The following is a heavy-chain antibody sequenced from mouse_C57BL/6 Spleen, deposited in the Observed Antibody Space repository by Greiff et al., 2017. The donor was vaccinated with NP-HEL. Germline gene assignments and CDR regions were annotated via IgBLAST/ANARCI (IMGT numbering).Heavy chain of an antibody. CDR3: ARPLYGSSSIYYAMDY. Sequence: EVKLLESGGDLVKPGGSLKLSCAASGFTFSSYGMSWVRQTPDKRLEWVATISSGGSYTYYPDSVKGRFTISRDNAKNTLYLQMSSLKSEDTAMYYCARPLYGSSSIYYAMDYWGQGTSVTVSS. CDR2: ISSGGSYT. J-gene: IGHJ4*01. CDR1: GFTFSSYG. V-gene: IGHV5-6*01. D-gene: IGHD1-1*01.